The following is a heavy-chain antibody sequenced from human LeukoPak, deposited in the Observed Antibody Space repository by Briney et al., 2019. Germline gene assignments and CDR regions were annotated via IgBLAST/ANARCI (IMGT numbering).Heavy chain of an antibody. CDR2: ISPNNGDT. D-gene: IGHD3-10*01. J-gene: IGHJ4*02. CDR3: VRSPIGASAY. Sequence: ASVKVSCKPSGYTFTDSYIHWVRQAPGVGLQWMGWISPNNGDTKYAEDFQDRVTMTRDTSISTAYMELTVLTPDDTAVYYCVRSPIGASAYWGRGTLVTVSS. V-gene: IGHV1-2*02. CDR1: GYTFTDSY.